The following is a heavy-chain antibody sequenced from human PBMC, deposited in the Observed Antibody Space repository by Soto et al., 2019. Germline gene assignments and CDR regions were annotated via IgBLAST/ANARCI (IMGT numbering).Heavy chain of an antibody. Sequence: QVHLVQSGAEVKKPGASVKVSCKASGYTFTTYCIHWVRQAPGQGLEWVGIINPSGGGTSYAQNFQGRLTMADDTSTTTAYMELSGLTSEDTAIYYCALWLEHINTAVFWSGPLDRWGQGTPVTVSS. D-gene: IGHD3-3*01. V-gene: IGHV1-46*03. CDR1: GYTFTTYC. J-gene: IGHJ5*02. CDR3: ALWLEHINTAVFWSGPLDR. CDR2: INPSGGGT.